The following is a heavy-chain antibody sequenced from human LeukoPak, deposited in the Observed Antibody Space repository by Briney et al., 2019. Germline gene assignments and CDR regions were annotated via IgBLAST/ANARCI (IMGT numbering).Heavy chain of an antibody. Sequence: PSETLSLTCTVSGGSISSYYWSWIRQPPGKGLEWIGYIYYSGSTNYNPSLKSRVTISVDTSKNQFSLKLSSVTAADTAVYYCARQNRRYCGSTSCIPSGNWFDPWGQGTRVTVSS. D-gene: IGHD2-2*01. CDR1: GGSISSYY. J-gene: IGHJ5*02. CDR2: IYYSGST. V-gene: IGHV4-59*01. CDR3: ARQNRRYCGSTSCIPSGNWFDP.